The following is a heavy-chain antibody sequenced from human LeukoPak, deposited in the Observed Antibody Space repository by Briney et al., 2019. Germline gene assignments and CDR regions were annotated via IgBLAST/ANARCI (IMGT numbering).Heavy chain of an antibody. CDR1: GGSISSYY. CDR2: INHSGST. V-gene: IGHV4-34*01. D-gene: IGHD2-8*01. CDR3: ARGCYCTNGVCYFPWDTQTYYMDV. J-gene: IGHJ6*03. Sequence: SETLSLTCTVSGGSISSYYWSWIRQPPGKGLEWIGEINHSGSTNYNPSLKSRVTISVDTSKNQFSLKLSSVTAADTAVYYCARGCYCTNGVCYFPWDTQTYYMDVWGKGTTVTVSS.